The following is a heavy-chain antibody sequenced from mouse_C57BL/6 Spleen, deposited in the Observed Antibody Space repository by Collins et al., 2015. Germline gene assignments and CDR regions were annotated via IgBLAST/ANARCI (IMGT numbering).Heavy chain of an antibody. CDR3: ARRNSRFWYFDV. CDR1: GYTFTDYY. CDR2: IDPYNGDT. J-gene: IGHJ1*03. D-gene: IGHD2-12*01. V-gene: IGHV1-19*01. Sequence: EVQLQQSGPVLVKPGASVKMSCKASGYTFTDYYMNWVKQSHGKGLEWIGVIDPYNGDTSYNQNFKGKTTLTVDKSSSTAYMELNSLTSEDSAFYYCARRNSRFWYFDVWGTGTTVTVSS.